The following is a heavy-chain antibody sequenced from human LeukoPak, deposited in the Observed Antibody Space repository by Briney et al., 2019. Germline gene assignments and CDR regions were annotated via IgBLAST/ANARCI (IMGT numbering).Heavy chain of an antibody. D-gene: IGHD2-21*01. V-gene: IGHV3-23*01. J-gene: IGHJ4*02. CDR1: GFTFSSYA. CDR2: ISGSGGST. Sequence: PGGSLRLSCAASGFTFSSYAMSWVRQAPGKGLEWVSAISGSGGSTYYAASVKGRFTISRDNSKNTLYLQMNSLRAEDTAVYYCAKPGTPYCGGDCYWAPFDYWGQGTLVTVSS. CDR3: AKPGTPYCGGDCYWAPFDY.